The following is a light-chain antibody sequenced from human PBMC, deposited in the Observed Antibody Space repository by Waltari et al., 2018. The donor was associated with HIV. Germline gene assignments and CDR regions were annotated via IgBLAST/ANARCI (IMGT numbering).Light chain of an antibody. CDR1: ALSKEY. V-gene: IGLV3-25*03. CDR2: KDT. J-gene: IGLJ2*01. CDR3: QSAGGGGTYR. Sequence: SYDLTQPPSVSVSPGQTARISCSGDALSKEYTFWHQQKPGQAPLLLIYKDTERASGIPERFSGSTSGRIVTLTINDVEPDDEADYYCQSAGGGGTYRFGGGTKLTVL.